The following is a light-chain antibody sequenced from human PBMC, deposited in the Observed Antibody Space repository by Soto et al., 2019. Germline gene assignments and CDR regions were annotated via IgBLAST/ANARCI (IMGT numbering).Light chain of an antibody. Sequence: DIQMTQSPSSLSASVGDRVTITCRASQGIGNYLAWYQQKPGKVPNLLIYGAFTLQSGVPYRFSGTGSGTDFTLTISGLQPEDVANYYCQKYNSAPPTFGQGTKVEIK. CDR2: GAF. CDR1: QGIGNY. J-gene: IGKJ1*01. CDR3: QKYNSAPPT. V-gene: IGKV1-27*01.